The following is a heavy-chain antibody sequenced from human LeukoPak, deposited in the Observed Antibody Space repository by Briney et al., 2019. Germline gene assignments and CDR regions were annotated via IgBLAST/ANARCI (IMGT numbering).Heavy chain of an antibody. CDR3: AKDPRYCSGGSCYVISDY. CDR2: ISGSGGST. V-gene: IGHV3-23*01. J-gene: IGHJ4*02. CDR1: GFTFSSYA. Sequence: GGSLRLSCAASGFTFSSYAMSWVRQAPGKGLEWVSAISGSGGSTYYADSVKGRFTISRDNSKNTLYLQMNSLRAEDTAVYYCAKDPRYCSGGSCYVISDYWGQGTLVTVSS. D-gene: IGHD2-15*01.